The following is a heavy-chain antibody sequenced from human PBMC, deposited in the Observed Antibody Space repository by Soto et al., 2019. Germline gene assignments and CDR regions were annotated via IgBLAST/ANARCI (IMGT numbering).Heavy chain of an antibody. CDR1: GGSISSYY. V-gene: IGHV4-59*01. Sequence: PSETLSVTWTVSGGSISSYYWSLILQPPGKGLEWIGYIYYSGSTNYNPSLKSRVTISVDTSKNQFSLKLTSVTAADTAVYYCARRYGGNFDYWGQGTLVTVSS. D-gene: IGHD1-26*01. CDR2: IYYSGST. J-gene: IGHJ4*02. CDR3: ARRYGGNFDY.